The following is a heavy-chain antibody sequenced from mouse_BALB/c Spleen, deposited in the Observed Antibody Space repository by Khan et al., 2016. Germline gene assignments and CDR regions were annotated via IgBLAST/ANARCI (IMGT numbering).Heavy chain of an antibody. J-gene: IGHJ4*01. CDR2: ISYSGST. CDR3: ASSDYGDTDAFDY. D-gene: IGHD1-1*01. CDR1: GYSITSDYA. Sequence: QLQESGPGLVKPSQSLSLTCTVTGYSITSDYAWNWIRQFPGNRLEWMGYISYSGSTSYNPSLKSRISINRDNSKNQFFLQLNAVTSEDTATYYCASSDYGDTDAFDYLGQGTSFTVSS. V-gene: IGHV3-2*02.